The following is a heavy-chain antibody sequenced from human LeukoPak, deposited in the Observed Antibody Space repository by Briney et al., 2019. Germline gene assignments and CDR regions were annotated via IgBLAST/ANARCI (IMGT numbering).Heavy chain of an antibody. CDR1: GFTFSSCS. Sequence: GGSLRLSCAASGFTFSSCSMNWVRQAPGKGLEWVSSISSSSSYIYYADSVKGRFTISRDNSKNTLYLQVNSLRAEDTAVYYCAKENYYDFWSGIDYWGQGTLVTVSS. CDR3: AKENYYDFWSGIDY. V-gene: IGHV3-21*04. J-gene: IGHJ4*02. D-gene: IGHD3-3*01. CDR2: ISSSSSYI.